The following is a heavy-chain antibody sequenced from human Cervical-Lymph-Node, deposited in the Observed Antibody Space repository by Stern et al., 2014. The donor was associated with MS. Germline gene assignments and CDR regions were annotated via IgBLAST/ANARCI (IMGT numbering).Heavy chain of an antibody. CDR2: IIPIFGSS. CDR1: GGTFSTYP. V-gene: IGHV1-69*12. Sequence: QDQLVQSGAEVKKPGSSVKVSYKASGGTFSTYPISWVRQAPGQGLEWMGGIIPIFGSSNYAQKFQGRVTISADESTRTAYMELSSLRSEDSAVYYCASLAVAAIQPNNWGQGTQVTVSS. CDR3: ASLAVAAIQPNN. J-gene: IGHJ4*02. D-gene: IGHD6-19*01.